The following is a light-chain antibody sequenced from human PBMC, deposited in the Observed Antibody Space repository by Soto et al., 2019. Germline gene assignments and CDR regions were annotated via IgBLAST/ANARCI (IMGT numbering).Light chain of an antibody. CDR1: SSNIGAGYD. CDR2: GNS. CDR3: QSYDSSLSALYV. Sequence: QSVLTQPPSVSGAPGHRVTISCTGSSSNIGAGYDVHWYQQLPGTAPKLLIYGNSNRPSGVPDRFSGSKSGTSASLAITGLQAEDEADYYCQSYDSSLSALYVFGTGTKVTAL. V-gene: IGLV1-40*01. J-gene: IGLJ1*01.